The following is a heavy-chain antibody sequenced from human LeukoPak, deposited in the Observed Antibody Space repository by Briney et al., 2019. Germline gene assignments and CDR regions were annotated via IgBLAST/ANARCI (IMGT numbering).Heavy chain of an antibody. CDR3: ARLAVLDAFDI. CDR1: GYIFTGYY. CDR2: INPNSGGT. V-gene: IGHV1-2*06. J-gene: IGHJ3*02. Sequence: GASVKVSCKASGYIFTGYYMHWVRQAPGQGLEWMGRINPNSGGTNYAQKFQGRVTMTRDTSISTAYMGLSRLRSDDKAVYYCARLAVLDAFDIWGQGTMVTVSS. D-gene: IGHD6-19*01.